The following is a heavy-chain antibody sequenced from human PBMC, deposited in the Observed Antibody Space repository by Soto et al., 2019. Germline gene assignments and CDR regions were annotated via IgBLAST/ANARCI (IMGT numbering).Heavy chain of an antibody. CDR1: GNTFTNYF. CDR2: IYPGDSQT. J-gene: IGHJ6*02. Sequence: GESLKISCKGSGNTFTNYFIAWVRQKPGKGLEWMGIIYPGDSQTRYSPSFEGQVTISADKSISTTYLHWSSLKASDTAIYYCARPSLPRNYYSGMDLWGQGTTVTVSS. CDR3: ARPSLPRNYYSGMDL. V-gene: IGHV5-51*01.